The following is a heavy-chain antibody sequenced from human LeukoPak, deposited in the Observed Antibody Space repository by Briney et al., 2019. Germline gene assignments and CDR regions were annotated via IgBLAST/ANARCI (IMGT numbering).Heavy chain of an antibody. V-gene: IGHV4-4*09. CDR1: GGSISSYY. J-gene: IGHJ6*03. Sequence: PSETLSLTCTVSGGSISSYYWSWIRQPPGKGLEWIGYIYTSGTTNYNPSLKSRVTMSVDTSKNQFSLKLSSVTAADTAMYYCATLEWAGGYYYMDVWGKGTTVTVSS. CDR2: IYTSGTT. D-gene: IGHD1-26*01. CDR3: ATLEWAGGYYYMDV.